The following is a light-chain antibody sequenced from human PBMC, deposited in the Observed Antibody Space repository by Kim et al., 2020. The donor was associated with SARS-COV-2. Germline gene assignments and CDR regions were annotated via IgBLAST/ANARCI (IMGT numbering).Light chain of an antibody. CDR1: NIGRDS. J-gene: IGLJ3*02. Sequence: SYELTQPPSVSVVPGQMARLTCGGNNIGRDSVHWYQKKPGQAPVLVIHYDTDRPSGIPDRFSGSNSGNTATLTISRVEPGDEADYYCQVWHRSSDYWVFGGGTKVTVL. CDR3: QVWHRSSDYWV. CDR2: YDT. V-gene: IGLV3-21*04.